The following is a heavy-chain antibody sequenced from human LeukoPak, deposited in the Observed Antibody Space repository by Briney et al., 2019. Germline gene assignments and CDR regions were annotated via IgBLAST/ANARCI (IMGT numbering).Heavy chain of an antibody. CDR3: AREDMPWYSGSYSDFDY. CDR2: ISSSSSTI. V-gene: IGHV3-48*04. J-gene: IGHJ4*02. Sequence: PGGSLRLSCAASGFTFSSYSMNWVRQAPGKGLEWVSYISSSSSTIYYADSVKGRFTISRDNAKNSLYLQMNSLRAEDTAVYYCAREDMPWYSGSYSDFDYWGQGTLVTVSS. D-gene: IGHD1-26*01. CDR1: GFTFSSYS.